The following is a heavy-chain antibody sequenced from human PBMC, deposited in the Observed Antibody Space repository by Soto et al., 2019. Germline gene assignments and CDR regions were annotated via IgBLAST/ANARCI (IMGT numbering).Heavy chain of an antibody. J-gene: IGHJ3*01. CDR2: ISGSDGSA. CDR1: GFDFGNYD. CDR3: AKVDDSWTKGYFDL. Sequence: EGQLLESGGGWVQPGGSLRLSCAASGFDFGNYDMSWVRQAPGKGLEWVAGISGSDGSAYYADSVKGRFTISRDNSKDTVYVQMNSLRSEDTAIYYCAKVDDSWTKGYFDLWGQGTLVTVSS. V-gene: IGHV3-23*01. D-gene: IGHD3-9*01.